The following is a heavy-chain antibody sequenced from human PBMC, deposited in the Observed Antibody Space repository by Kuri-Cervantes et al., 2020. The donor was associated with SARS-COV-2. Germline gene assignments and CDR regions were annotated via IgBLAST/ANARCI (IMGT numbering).Heavy chain of an antibody. CDR2: IYYSGST. J-gene: IGHJ4*02. CDR1: GGSISSYY. Sequence: SETLSLTCTVSGGSISSYYWSWIRQPPGKGLEWIGYIYYSGSTYYDPSLKSRVTISVDTSKNQFSLKLSSVTAADTAVYYCARRYSSGWYNYWGQGTLVTVSS. V-gene: IGHV4-59*04. CDR3: ARRYSSGWYNY. D-gene: IGHD6-19*01.